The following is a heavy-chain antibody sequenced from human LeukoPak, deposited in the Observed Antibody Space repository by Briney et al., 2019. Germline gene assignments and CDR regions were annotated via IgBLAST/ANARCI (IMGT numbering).Heavy chain of an antibody. CDR1: GYTFTSYG. CDR2: ISAYNGNT. Sequence: ASVKVSCKASGYTFTSYGISWVRQAPGQGLEWMGWISAYNGNTNYAQKLQGRVTMTTDTSTSTAYMELRSLRSDDTAVYFCARGGRQSFGVVIGWFDPWGQGTLVTVSS. D-gene: IGHD3-3*01. V-gene: IGHV1-18*01. J-gene: IGHJ5*02. CDR3: ARGGRQSFGVVIGWFDP.